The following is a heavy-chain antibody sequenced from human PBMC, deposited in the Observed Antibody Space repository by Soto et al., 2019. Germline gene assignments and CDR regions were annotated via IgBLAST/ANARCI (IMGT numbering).Heavy chain of an antibody. CDR3: AQPLLWFGESNYYFDY. J-gene: IGHJ4*02. Sequence: SVKVSCKASGFTFTSSAVQWVRQARGQRLEWIGWIVVGSGNTNYAQKFQERVTITRDMSTSTAYMELSSLRSEDTAVYYCAQPLLWFGESNYYFDYWGQGTLVTVSS. D-gene: IGHD3-10*01. CDR2: IVVGSGNT. V-gene: IGHV1-58*01. CDR1: GFTFTSSA.